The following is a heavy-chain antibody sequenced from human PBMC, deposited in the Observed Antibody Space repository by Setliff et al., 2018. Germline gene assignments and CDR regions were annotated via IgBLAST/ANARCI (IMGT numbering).Heavy chain of an antibody. CDR2: VYYAGTT. V-gene: IGHV4-59*01. CDR3: ARDRSAYNYGLDV. Sequence: SETLSLTCTVSGGSINNYYWSWIRQAPGKGLEWVGYVYYAGTTNYSPSLKGRVIISVDASKNRLSLQLNSVTPADTAVYYCARDRSAYNYGLDVWGQGTTVTVSS. J-gene: IGHJ6*02. CDR1: GGSINNYY.